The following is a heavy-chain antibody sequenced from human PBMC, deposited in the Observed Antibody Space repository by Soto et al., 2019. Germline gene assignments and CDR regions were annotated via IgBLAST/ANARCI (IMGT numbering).Heavy chain of an antibody. Sequence: GGSLRLSCAASGFTFSSYAMNWVRQAPGKGLEWVSTISGSGGSTYYADSVKGRFTISRDNSKNTLYLQMSGLRAEDTAVYYCAKVNHYESSGYYHFDHWGQGTLVTVS. CDR1: GFTFSSYA. CDR2: ISGSGGST. CDR3: AKVNHYESSGYYHFDH. J-gene: IGHJ4*02. D-gene: IGHD3-22*01. V-gene: IGHV3-23*01.